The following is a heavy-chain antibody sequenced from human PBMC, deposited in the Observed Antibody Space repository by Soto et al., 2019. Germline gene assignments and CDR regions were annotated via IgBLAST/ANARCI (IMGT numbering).Heavy chain of an antibody. D-gene: IGHD6-19*01. Sequence: PSETLSLTCTVSGGSISSSSYYWGWIRQPPGKGLEWIGSIYYSGSTYYNPSLKSRVTISVDTSKNQFSLKLSSVTAADTAVYYCAGGPWLVHGDYWGQGTLVTVSS. CDR2: IYYSGST. J-gene: IGHJ4*02. CDR1: GGSISSSSYY. V-gene: IGHV4-39*01. CDR3: AGGPWLVHGDY.